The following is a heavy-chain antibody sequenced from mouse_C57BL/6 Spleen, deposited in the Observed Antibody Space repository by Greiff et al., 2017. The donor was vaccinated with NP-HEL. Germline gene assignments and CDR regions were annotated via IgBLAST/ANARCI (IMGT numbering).Heavy chain of an antibody. CDR2: IDPSDSAT. CDR1: GYTFTSYW. J-gene: IGHJ4*01. CDR3: ARGERNAMDY. Sequence: QVQLKQPGAELVRPGSSVKLSCKASGYTFTSYWMHWVKQRPIQGLEWIGNIDPSDSATHYNQKFKDKATLTVDKSSSPANMQLSSLTSEDSAVYYCARGERNAMDYGGQGTSVTVSS. V-gene: IGHV1-52*01.